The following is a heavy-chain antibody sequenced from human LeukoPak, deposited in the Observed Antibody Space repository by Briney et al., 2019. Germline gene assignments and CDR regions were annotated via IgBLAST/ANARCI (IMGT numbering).Heavy chain of an antibody. CDR1: GFTVSSKY. CDR2: IYSGGST. Sequence: GGSLRLSCAGSGFTVSSKYMSWVRQAPGKGLEWVSVIYSGGSTDYADSVKGRFTMSRDNSKNMLYLQMNSLRVDDTAVYFCARGRGYSGYDVSLPFDYWGQGTLVAVSS. CDR3: ARGRGYSGYDVSLPFDY. J-gene: IGHJ4*02. V-gene: IGHV3-66*01. D-gene: IGHD5-12*01.